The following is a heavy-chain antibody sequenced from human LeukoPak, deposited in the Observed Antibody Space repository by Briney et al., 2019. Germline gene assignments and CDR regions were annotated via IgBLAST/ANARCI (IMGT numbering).Heavy chain of an antibody. V-gene: IGHV4-4*07. CDR3: ARVSSSWYQDWYFDL. Sequence: PSETLSLTCTVSGGSISSYYWSWIRQPAGKGLEWIGRIDTSGNTNYKPSLKSRVTMSVDTSKKQFSLKLSSATAADTAVYYCARVSSSWYQDWYFDLWGRGTLVTVSS. CDR1: GGSISSYY. D-gene: IGHD6-13*01. CDR2: IDTSGNT. J-gene: IGHJ2*01.